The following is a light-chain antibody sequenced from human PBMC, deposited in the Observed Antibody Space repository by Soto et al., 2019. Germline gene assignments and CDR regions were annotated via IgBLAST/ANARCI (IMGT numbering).Light chain of an antibody. J-gene: IGKJ1*01. CDR1: QSGSRSY. CDR2: GAS. Sequence: EIVLTQSPATLSLSPGERATLSCRASQSGSRSYLAWYQQKPGQAPTLLIYGASSRATGGTDRFSGSRSGTDFALTISRLGPEDFAVYYCQQDGSSPPWTFGKGTKVEIK. V-gene: IGKV3-20*01. CDR3: QQDGSSPPWT.